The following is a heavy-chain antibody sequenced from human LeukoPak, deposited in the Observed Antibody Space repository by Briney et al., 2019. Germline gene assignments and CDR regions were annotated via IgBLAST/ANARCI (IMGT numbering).Heavy chain of an antibody. CDR2: IYYSGST. V-gene: IGHV4-59*08. J-gene: IGHJ3*02. D-gene: IGHD3-10*01. CDR1: GGSISSYY. CDR3: AKPRYYYDDAFDI. Sequence: SETLSLTCTVSGGSISSYYWSWIRQPPGKGLEWIGYIYYSGSTNYNPSLKSRVTISVDTSKNQFSLKLSSVTAADTAVYYCAKPRYYYDDAFDIWGQGTMVTVSS.